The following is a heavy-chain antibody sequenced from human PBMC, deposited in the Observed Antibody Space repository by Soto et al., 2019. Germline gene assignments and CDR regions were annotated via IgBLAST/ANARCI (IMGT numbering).Heavy chain of an antibody. CDR2: IYYSGST. V-gene: IGHV4-31*03. Sequence: SETLSLTCTVSGGSISSGGYYWSWIRQHPGKGLEWIGYIYYSGSTYYNPSLKSRVTISVDTSKNQFSLKLSSVTAADTAVYYCATYSGSYYPHAFDIWGQGTMVTVSS. CDR3: ATYSGSYYPHAFDI. J-gene: IGHJ3*02. CDR1: GGSISSGGYY. D-gene: IGHD1-26*01.